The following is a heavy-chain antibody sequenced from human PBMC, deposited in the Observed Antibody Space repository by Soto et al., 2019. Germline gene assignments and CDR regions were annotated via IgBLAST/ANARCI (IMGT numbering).Heavy chain of an antibody. J-gene: IGHJ5*02. CDR2: VYFSGNT. V-gene: IGHV4-59*01. Sequence: SETLSLTCTVSGGSLSSYYWTWIRQSPGKGLEWIGHVYFSGNTNYNPSLKSRVTISIDTSKNQFSLRLASVTAAATAFYYCGSVRPSGYVLSWGQGTLVTVSS. D-gene: IGHD6-25*01. CDR1: GGSLSSYY. CDR3: GSVRPSGYVLS.